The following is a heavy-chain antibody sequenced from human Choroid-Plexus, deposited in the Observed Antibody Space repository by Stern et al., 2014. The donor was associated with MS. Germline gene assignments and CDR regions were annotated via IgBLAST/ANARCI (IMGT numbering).Heavy chain of an antibody. CDR2: KSYVVSNQ. V-gene: IGHV3-30*18. CDR3: AKDRWGDGYPIFDY. J-gene: IGHJ4*02. CDR1: GFNFNYYA. Sequence: VQLVESGGGVVQPGRSLRLSCAASGFNFNYYAMHWVRQAPGKGLEWAASKSYVVSNQNYADSVKGRFTISRDNSKNTLYLQMNSLRAADTAVYYCAKDRWGDGYPIFDYWGQGTVVTVSS. D-gene: IGHD5-24*01.